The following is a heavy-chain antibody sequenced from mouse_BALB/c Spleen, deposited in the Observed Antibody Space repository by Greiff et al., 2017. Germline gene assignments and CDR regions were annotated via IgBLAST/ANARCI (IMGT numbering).Heavy chain of an antibody. CDR3: ARRDGYYWFAY. V-gene: IGHV5-12-1*01. CDR1: GFAFSSYD. CDR2: ISSGGGST. Sequence: EVKLVESGGGLVKPGGSLKLSCAASGFAFSSYDMSWVRQTPEKRLEWVAYISSGGGSTYYPDTVKGRFTISRDNAKNTLYLQMSSLKSEDTAMYYCARRDGYYWFAYWGQGTLVTVSA. D-gene: IGHD2-3*01. J-gene: IGHJ3*01.